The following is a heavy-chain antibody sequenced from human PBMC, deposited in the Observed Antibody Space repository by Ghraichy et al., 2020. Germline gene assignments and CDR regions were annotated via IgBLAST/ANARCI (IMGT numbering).Heavy chain of an antibody. D-gene: IGHD3-22*01. V-gene: IGHV4-31*03. CDR3: GCSIDSPNHAFDI. CDR2: IYYSGST. CDR1: GGSISSGGYY. Sequence: SETLSLTCTVSGGSISSGGYYWSWIRQHPGKGLEWIGYIYYSGSTYYNPSLKSRVTISVDTSKNQFSLKLSSVTAADTAVYYCGCSIDSPNHAFDIWGQGTMVTVSS. J-gene: IGHJ3*02.